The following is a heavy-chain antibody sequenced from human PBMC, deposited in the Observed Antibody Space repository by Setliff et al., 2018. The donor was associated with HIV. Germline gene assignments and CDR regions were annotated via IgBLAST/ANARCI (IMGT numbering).Heavy chain of an antibody. CDR2: ISEYNGDT. CDR1: GYTFISYS. Sequence: ASVKVSCKASGYTFISYSISWVRQAPGQGLEWMGWISEYNGDTKYAQKLQGRVTMTKDTSTSTAYMELRSLRSDDTAVYYCARDSSFNMDVWGKGTTVTVSS. CDR3: ARDSSFNMDV. J-gene: IGHJ6*03. V-gene: IGHV1-18*01.